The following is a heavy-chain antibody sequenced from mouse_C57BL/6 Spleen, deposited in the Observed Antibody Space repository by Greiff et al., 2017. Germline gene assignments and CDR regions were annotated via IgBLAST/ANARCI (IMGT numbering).Heavy chain of an antibody. CDR3: AREGGGLEPMDY. CDR2: IDPSDSDT. D-gene: IGHD3-3*01. CDR1: GYTFTSYW. V-gene: IGHV1-52*01. Sequence: QVQLQQSGAELVRPGSSVKLSCKASGYTFTSYWMHWVKQRPIQGLEWIGNIDPSDSDTHYNQKFKDKATLTVDKSSSTAYMQLSSLTSEDSAVYYCAREGGGLEPMDYWRQGTSVTVSS. J-gene: IGHJ4*01.